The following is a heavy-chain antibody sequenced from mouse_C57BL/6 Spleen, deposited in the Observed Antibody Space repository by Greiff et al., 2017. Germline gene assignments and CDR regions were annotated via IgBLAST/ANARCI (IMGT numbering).Heavy chain of an antibody. Sequence: VQLQQPGAELVMPGASVKLSCKASGYTFTSYWMHWVKQRPGQGLEWIGEIDPSDSYTNYNQKFKGKSTLTVDKSSSTAYMQLSSLTSEDSAVYYCARYDHDGGFAYWGQGTLVTVSA. J-gene: IGHJ3*01. CDR1: GYTFTSYW. V-gene: IGHV1-69*01. D-gene: IGHD2-4*01. CDR2: IDPSDSYT. CDR3: ARYDHDGGFAY.